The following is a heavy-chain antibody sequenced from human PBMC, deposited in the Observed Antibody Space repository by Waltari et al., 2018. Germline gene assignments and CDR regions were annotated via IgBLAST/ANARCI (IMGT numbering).Heavy chain of an antibody. CDR2: LWFEGGDE. V-gene: IGHV3-30*18. CDR3: AKDAFGNTYMDH. D-gene: IGHD3-16*01. Sequence: QLQLVESGGGVVQPGKSLRLSCAASGFSLGHYGMPWVRQAPGRGLEWVALLWFEGGDEYYADSVRGRFTISRDNSKNLLYLHMDSLRVDDTAVYYCAKDAFGNTYMDHWGQGTLVTVSS. CDR1: GFSLGHYG. J-gene: IGHJ4*02.